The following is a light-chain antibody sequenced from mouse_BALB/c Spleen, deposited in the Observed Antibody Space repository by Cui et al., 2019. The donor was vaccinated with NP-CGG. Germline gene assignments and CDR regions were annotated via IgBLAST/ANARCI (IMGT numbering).Light chain of an antibody. CDR3: ALWYSNHWV. V-gene: IGLV1*01. CDR2: GTN. J-gene: IGLJ1*01. CDR1: TGAVTTYNY. Sequence: AVLTLESVLTTSPGETVTLTCRSSTGAVTTYNYANWVQEKPDHLFTGLIGGTNNRAPGVPARFSGSLIGDKAALTITGAQTEDEAIYFCALWYSNHWVFGGGTKLTVL.